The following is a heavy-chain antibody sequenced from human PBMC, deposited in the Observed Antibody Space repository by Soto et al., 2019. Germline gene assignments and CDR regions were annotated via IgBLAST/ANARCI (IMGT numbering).Heavy chain of an antibody. D-gene: IGHD2-2*02. V-gene: IGHV4-39*01. J-gene: IGHJ6*02. CDR3: ARQVGTMTIPPYYYYGMDV. CDR1: GGSISSSSYY. Sequence: PSETMSLTCTVSGGSISSSSYYWGWIRQPPGKGLEWIGSIYYSGSTYYNPSLKSRVTISVDTSKNQFSLKLSSVTAADTAVYYCARQVGTMTIPPYYYYGMDVWGQGTTVTVSS. CDR2: IYYSGST.